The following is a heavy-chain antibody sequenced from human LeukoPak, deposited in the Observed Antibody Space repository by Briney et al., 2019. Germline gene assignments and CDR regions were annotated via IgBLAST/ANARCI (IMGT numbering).Heavy chain of an antibody. CDR2: IYTSGST. CDR3: ARNSRYCSGGSCKDY. Sequence: SQTLSLTCTVSGGSISSGSYYWSWLRQPAGKGLEWIVRIYTSGSTNYNPSLKSRVTISVDTSKNQFSLKLSSVTAADTAVCYCARNSRYCSGGSCKDYWGQGTLVTVSS. CDR1: GGSISSGSYY. D-gene: IGHD2-15*01. J-gene: IGHJ4*02. V-gene: IGHV4-61*02.